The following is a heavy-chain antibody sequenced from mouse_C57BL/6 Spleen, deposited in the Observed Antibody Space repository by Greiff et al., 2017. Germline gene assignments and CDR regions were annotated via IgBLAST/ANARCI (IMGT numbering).Heavy chain of an antibody. V-gene: IGHV5-6*01. CDR2: ISSGGSYT. Sequence: EVMLVESGGDLVKPGGSLKLSCAASGFTFSSYGMSWVRQTPDKRLEWVATISSGGSYTYYPDSVKGRFTISRDNAKNTLYLQMSSLKSEDTAMYYCARSYSNYWYFDVGGTGTTVTVSS. CDR1: GFTFSSYG. CDR3: ARSYSNYWYFDV. J-gene: IGHJ1*03. D-gene: IGHD2-5*01.